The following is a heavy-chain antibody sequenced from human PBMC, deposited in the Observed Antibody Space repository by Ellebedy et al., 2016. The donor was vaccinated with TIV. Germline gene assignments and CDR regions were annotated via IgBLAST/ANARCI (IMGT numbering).Heavy chain of an antibody. CDR3: ARGLARDY. J-gene: IGHJ4*02. V-gene: IGHV4-34*01. CDR2: ITHSGST. Sequence: SQTLSLTCAVYGGSFSGYYWSWIRQPPGKGLEWIGEITHSGSTNYNPSLKTRVTTPVDTSKNQFSLNLSSVTAADTAVYYCARGLARDYWGQGTLVTVSS. CDR1: GGSFSGYY.